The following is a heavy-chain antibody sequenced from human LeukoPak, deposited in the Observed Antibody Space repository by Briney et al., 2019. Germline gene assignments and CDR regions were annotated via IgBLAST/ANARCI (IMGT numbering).Heavy chain of an antibody. V-gene: IGHV4-34*01. Sequence: SETLSLTCAVYGGSFSGNYWNWIRQPPGKGLEWIGEIHHSGTTNHNPSLKSRVTISVDTSKKQFSLKLRSVTAADTAVYYCARGHSIEPYYYYYYMDVWGKGTTVTVSS. CDR1: GGSFSGNY. CDR2: IHHSGTT. CDR3: ARGHSIEPYYYYYYMDV. D-gene: IGHD4-11*01. J-gene: IGHJ6*03.